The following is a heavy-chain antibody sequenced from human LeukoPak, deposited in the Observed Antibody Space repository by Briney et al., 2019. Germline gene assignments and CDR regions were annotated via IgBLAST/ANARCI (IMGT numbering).Heavy chain of an antibody. CDR3: ARKLPPYYYDSSGYLDAFDI. V-gene: IGHV1-8*01. J-gene: IGHJ3*02. CDR1: GYTFTSYD. D-gene: IGHD3-22*01. Sequence: ASVTVSCKASGYTFTSYDINWVRQATGQGLEWMGWMNPNSGNTGYAQKFQGRVTMTRNTSISTAYMELSSLRSEDTAVYYCARKLPPYYYDSSGYLDAFDIWGQGTMVTVSS. CDR2: MNPNSGNT.